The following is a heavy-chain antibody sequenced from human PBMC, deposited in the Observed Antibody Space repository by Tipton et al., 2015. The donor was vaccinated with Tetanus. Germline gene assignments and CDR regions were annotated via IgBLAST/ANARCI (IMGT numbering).Heavy chain of an antibody. CDR2: INTNTGNP. CDR3: ARDPPPVRGVYYGMDV. V-gene: IGHV7-4-1*02. J-gene: IGHJ6*02. D-gene: IGHD3-10*01. Sequence: QSGPEVKEPGASVKVSCKASGYTFTSYAMNWVRQAPGQGLEWMGWINTNTGNPTYAQGFTGRFVFSLDTSVSTAYLRISSLKAEDTAVYYCARDPPPVRGVYYGMDVWGQGTTVTVSS. CDR1: GYTFTSYA.